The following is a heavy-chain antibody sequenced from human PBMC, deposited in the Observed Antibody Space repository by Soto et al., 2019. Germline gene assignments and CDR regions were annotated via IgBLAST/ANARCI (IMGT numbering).Heavy chain of an antibody. Sequence: QVQLVQSGAEVKKPGSSVKVSCKASGGTFSSYAISWVRQAPGQGLEWMGGIIPIFGTANYAQKFQGRVTITADESTRTAYMELSSLRSEDTAVYYCARAYYDSSGYYYYYYYGMDVWGQGTTVTVSS. CDR2: IIPIFGTA. CDR3: ARAYYDSSGYYYYYYYGMDV. CDR1: GGTFSSYA. D-gene: IGHD3-22*01. J-gene: IGHJ6*02. V-gene: IGHV1-69*01.